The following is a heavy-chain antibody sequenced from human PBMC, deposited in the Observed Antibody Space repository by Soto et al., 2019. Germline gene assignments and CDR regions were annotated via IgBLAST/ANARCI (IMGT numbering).Heavy chain of an antibody. Sequence: GASVKVSCKASGYTFTSYGISWVRQAPGQGLEWMGWISPYNGNTNYAQKLQGRVTMTTDTSTSTAYMELRSLRSDDTAVYYCAKAYSNSWPNDWFDPWGQGTLVTSPQ. CDR3: AKAYSNSWPNDWFDP. V-gene: IGHV1-18*01. J-gene: IGHJ5*02. CDR1: GYTFTSYG. D-gene: IGHD6-13*01. CDR2: ISPYNGNT.